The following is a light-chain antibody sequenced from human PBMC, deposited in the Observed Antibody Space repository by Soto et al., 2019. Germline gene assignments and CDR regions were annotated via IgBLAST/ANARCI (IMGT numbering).Light chain of an antibody. CDR2: AAS. J-gene: IGKJ1*01. CDR3: QPYYRTPRT. V-gene: IGKV1-39*01. Sequence: DIEMTQSPSSLSASVGDRVTISCRARQSVSNNLNWYQQKPGKAPRLLIYAASSWASGVTSRFSGSGAGTEFTLTISSLQPEDYATYYCQPYYRTPRTFGQGTKVEIK. CDR1: QSVSNN.